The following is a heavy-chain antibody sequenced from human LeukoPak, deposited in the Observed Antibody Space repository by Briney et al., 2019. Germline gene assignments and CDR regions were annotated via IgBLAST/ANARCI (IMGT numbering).Heavy chain of an antibody. V-gene: IGHV3-48*01. CDR1: GFTFSSYS. CDR3: ARDDYFWGSYSY. D-gene: IGHD3-16*01. Sequence: GGSLRLSCAASGFTFSSYSMNWVRQAPGKGLEWVSYISSSSSTIYYADSVKGRFTISRDNSKNTLFLQMNSLRAEDTAVYYCARDDYFWGSYSYWGQGTLVTVSS. CDR2: ISSSSSTI. J-gene: IGHJ4*02.